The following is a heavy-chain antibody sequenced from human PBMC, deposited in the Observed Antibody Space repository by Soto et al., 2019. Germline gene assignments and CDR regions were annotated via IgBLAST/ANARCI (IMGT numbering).Heavy chain of an antibody. J-gene: IGHJ5*02. Sequence: SDTRSLTSTVTGGSISRYGWSWIRQPPGKGLEWIGYIYYSGSTNYNPSLKSRVTISVDTSKNQFSLKPSSVTAADTAVYYCARLLWSRGDWFDPWGQGTLVTVS. CDR3: ARLLWSRGDWFDP. CDR1: GGSISRYG. V-gene: IGHV4-59*08. D-gene: IGHD3-10*01. CDR2: IYYSGST.